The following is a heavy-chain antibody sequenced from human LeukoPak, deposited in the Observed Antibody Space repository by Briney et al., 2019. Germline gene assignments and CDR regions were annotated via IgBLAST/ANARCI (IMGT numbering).Heavy chain of an antibody. CDR3: ARGRYSSSWPYFDY. D-gene: IGHD6-13*01. Sequence: PSETLSLTCTVSGGSISSGSYYWSWIRQPAGKGLEWIGRIYTSGSTNYNPSLKSRVTISVDTSKNQFSLKLSSVTAADTAVYYCARGRYSSSWPYFDYWGQGTLVTVSS. CDR1: GGSISSGSYY. CDR2: IYTSGST. J-gene: IGHJ4*02. V-gene: IGHV4-61*02.